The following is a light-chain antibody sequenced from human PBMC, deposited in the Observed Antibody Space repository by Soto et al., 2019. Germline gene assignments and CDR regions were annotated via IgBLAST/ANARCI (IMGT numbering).Light chain of an antibody. CDR1: NIETKS. CDR2: DDR. CDR3: QVWDSTSEHVV. V-gene: IGLV3-21*02. Sequence: SYELTQPPSVSVVPGQTARIACGGDNIETKSVHWSQQKPGQAPVLVVYDDRDRPSGIPERFSGSNSGNAATLTIRRVEAGDEADYYCQVWDSTSEHVVFGGGTKLTVL. J-gene: IGLJ2*01.